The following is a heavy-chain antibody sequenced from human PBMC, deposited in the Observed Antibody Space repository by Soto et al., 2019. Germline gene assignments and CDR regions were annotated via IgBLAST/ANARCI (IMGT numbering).Heavy chain of an antibody. D-gene: IGHD2-21*02. V-gene: IGHV1-69*08. Sequence: QVQLVQSGAEVKKPGSSVKVSCKASGGTFSSYTISWVRQAPGQGLEWMGRIIPILGIANYAQKFQGRVTITADKSTSTAYMELSSLRSDDTAVYYCARDRGDGGENYWGRGTLVTVSS. CDR1: GGTFSSYT. CDR2: IIPILGIA. CDR3: ARDRGDGGENY. J-gene: IGHJ4*02.